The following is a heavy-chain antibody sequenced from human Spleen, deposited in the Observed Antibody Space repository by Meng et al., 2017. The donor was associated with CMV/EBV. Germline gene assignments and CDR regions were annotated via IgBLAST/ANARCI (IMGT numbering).Heavy chain of an antibody. V-gene: IGHV1-69*02. Sequence: SVKVSCKASGGTFSSYTISWVRQAPGQGLEWMGRIIPILGIANYAQKFQGRVTITADKSTSTAYMELSSLRSEDTAVYYCARRGVATSHYYYYGMDVRGQGTTVTVSS. CDR3: ARRGVATSHYYYYGMDV. CDR1: GGTFSSYT. J-gene: IGHJ6*02. D-gene: IGHD5-12*01. CDR2: IIPILGIA.